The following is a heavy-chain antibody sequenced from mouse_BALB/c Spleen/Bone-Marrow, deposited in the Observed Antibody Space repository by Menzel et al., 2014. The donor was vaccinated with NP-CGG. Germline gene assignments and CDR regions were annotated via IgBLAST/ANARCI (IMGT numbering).Heavy chain of an antibody. D-gene: IGHD2-3*01. V-gene: IGHV5-6-5*01. CDR2: IDNYGDT. CDR1: GFSLSNYA. Sequence: EESGGRLVTPGTPLTLTCTVSGFSLSNYAMSWVRQAPGEGLEWIGTIDNYGDTYYATWVKGRFTISXTSTSVDLKMTSLTTEDTATYFCARGSLGYNDGGDLWGQGTLVTVS. CDR3: ARGSLGYNDGGDL. J-gene: IGHJ3*02.